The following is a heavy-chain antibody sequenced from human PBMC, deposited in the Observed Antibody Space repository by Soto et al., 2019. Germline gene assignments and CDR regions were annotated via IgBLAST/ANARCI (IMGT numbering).Heavy chain of an antibody. CDR1: GFTFTTYG. J-gene: IGHJ4*02. Sequence: EVQLLQSGGGLAKPGGSLRHSCVASGFTFTTYGMSWVRQAPGKGLEWVSTISTTGSDSYYADSVKGRFTVPRDNSKNTLLLDMNSLRAEDTATYYCAKQGHYYYFDYWGRGTLVTVSS. V-gene: IGHV3-23*01. CDR2: ISTTGSDS. D-gene: IGHD1-26*01. CDR3: AKQGHYYYFDY.